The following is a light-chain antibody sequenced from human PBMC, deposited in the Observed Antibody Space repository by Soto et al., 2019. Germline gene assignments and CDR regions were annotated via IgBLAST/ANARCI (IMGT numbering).Light chain of an antibody. J-gene: IGKJ2*01. Sequence: DVQMTQSPSSLSASVGDRVTITCQASQDISTYLNWYQQKPGKAPELLIFDASYLQTGVASRFSGSGSGTDFTLTISSLQPEDIATYYCQQYDNVPPYTFGHGTKLEI. CDR3: QQYDNVPPYT. CDR1: QDISTY. CDR2: DAS. V-gene: IGKV1-33*01.